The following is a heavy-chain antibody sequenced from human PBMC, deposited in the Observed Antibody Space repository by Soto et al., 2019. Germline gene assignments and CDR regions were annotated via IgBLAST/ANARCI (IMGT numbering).Heavy chain of an antibody. CDR3: AKDKRRGYSSGWGYFDY. CDR1: GFTFDDYT. V-gene: IGHV3-43*01. J-gene: IGHJ4*02. D-gene: IGHD6-19*01. CDR2: ISWDGGST. Sequence: GGSLRLSCAASGFTFDDYTMHWVRQAPGKGLEWVSLISWDGGSTYYADSVKGRFTISRDNSKNSLYLQMNSLRTEDTALYYCAKDKRRGYSSGWGYFDYWGQGTLVTVSS.